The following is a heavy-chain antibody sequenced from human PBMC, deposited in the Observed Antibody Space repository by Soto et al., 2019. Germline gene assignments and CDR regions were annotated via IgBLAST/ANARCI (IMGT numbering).Heavy chain of an antibody. Sequence: APVKVSWAACGLRFNSAAVQWVRQARGQRPEWIGWIVVGSGNTNYAQKFQERVTLTREKSTNTAYMELNSLTSEDTAVYYCAADSRWQLYYWGQGTQVTVSS. CDR3: AADSRWQLYY. CDR2: IVVGSGNT. CDR1: GLRFNSAA. D-gene: IGHD1-1*01. J-gene: IGHJ4*02. V-gene: IGHV1-58*01.